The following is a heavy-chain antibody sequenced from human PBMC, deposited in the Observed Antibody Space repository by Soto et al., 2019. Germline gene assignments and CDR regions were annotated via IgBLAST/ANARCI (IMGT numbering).Heavy chain of an antibody. D-gene: IGHD2-8*01. V-gene: IGHV3-33*01. J-gene: IGHJ3*02. CDR1: GFTFSSYG. CDR3: ARAPYEAGFDI. Sequence: QVQLVESGGGVVQPGRSLRLSCAASGFTFSSYGMHWVRQAPGKGLEWVAVIWYDGSNKYYADSVKGRFTISRDNSKNTLYLQMNSLRAEDTAVYYCARAPYEAGFDIWGQGTMVTVSS. CDR2: IWYDGSNK.